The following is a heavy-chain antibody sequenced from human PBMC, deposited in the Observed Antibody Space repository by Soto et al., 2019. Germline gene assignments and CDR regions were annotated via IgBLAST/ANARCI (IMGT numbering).Heavy chain of an antibody. Sequence: GESLKISCKGSGYSFTSYWIGWVRQMPGKGLEWMGIIYPGDSDTRYSTSFQGQVTISADKSISTAYLQWSSLKASDTAMYYCARHTPGYCSGGSCYGGMDVWGQGTTVTVSS. J-gene: IGHJ6*02. CDR2: IYPGDSDT. D-gene: IGHD2-15*01. CDR1: GYSFTSYW. V-gene: IGHV5-51*01. CDR3: ARHTPGYCSGGSCYGGMDV.